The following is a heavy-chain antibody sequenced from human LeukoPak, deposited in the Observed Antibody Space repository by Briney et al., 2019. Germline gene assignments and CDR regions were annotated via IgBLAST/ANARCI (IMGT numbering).Heavy chain of an antibody. V-gene: IGHV4-39*07. D-gene: IGHD5-12*01. Sequence: SETLSHACTVSGGSISSGSYYWGWIRQPPGKGLECIGTIHYSGNTNYNPSLKSRVTISVDTSKNQFSLKVSSVTAADTAVYYCARVEDSGYDYRGWFDPWGQGTLVTVSS. CDR1: GGSISSGSYY. CDR2: IHYSGNT. J-gene: IGHJ5*02. CDR3: ARVEDSGYDYRGWFDP.